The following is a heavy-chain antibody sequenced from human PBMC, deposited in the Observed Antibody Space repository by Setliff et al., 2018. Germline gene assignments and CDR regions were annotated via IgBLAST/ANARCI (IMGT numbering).Heavy chain of an antibody. CDR2: IYYSGST. CDR3: ATLPYSSGPLHDY. J-gene: IGHJ4*02. V-gene: IGHV4-39*01. Sequence: SETLSLTCTVSGGSVSDSTYYWGWVRQPPGKGLEWIGSIYYSGSTYYNPSLRSRVTIFLDASKNQFSLKLSSVIAADTAVYYCATLPYSSGPLHDYWGQGTLVTVSS. D-gene: IGHD6-19*01. CDR1: GGSVSDSTYY.